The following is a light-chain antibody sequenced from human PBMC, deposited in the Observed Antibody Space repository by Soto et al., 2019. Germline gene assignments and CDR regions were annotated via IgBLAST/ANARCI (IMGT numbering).Light chain of an antibody. CDR3: QHYNSYSEA. CDR1: QTISSW. J-gene: IGKJ1*01. CDR2: KAS. V-gene: IGKV1-5*03. Sequence: DIQMTQSPSTLSGSVGDRVTITCRASQTISSWLAWYQQKPEKAPKLLIYKASTLKSGVPSRFSGSGSGTEFTLTISSLQLDDVATYYCQHYNSYSEAFGQGTKVDIK.